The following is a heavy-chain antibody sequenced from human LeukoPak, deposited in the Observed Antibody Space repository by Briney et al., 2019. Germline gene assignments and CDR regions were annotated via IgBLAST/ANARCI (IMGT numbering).Heavy chain of an antibody. V-gene: IGHV3-30*04. CDR3: ARDRDTAMANWFDP. CDR1: GFTFSSYA. D-gene: IGHD5-18*01. J-gene: IGHJ5*02. Sequence: PGGSLRLSCAASGFTFSSYAMHWARQAPGKGLEWVAVISYDGSNKYYADSVKGRFTISRDNSKNTLYLQMNSLRAEDTAVYYCARDRDTAMANWFDPWGQGTLVTVSS. CDR2: ISYDGSNK.